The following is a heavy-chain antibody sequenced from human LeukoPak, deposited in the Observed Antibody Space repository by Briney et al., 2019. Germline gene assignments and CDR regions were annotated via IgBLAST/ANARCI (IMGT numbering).Heavy chain of an antibody. J-gene: IGHJ6*03. D-gene: IGHD6-13*01. Sequence: SETLSLTCTVSGGSISSYYWSWIRQPPGKGLEWIGYIYYSGSTNYNPSPKSRVTISVDTSKNQFSLKLSSVTAADTAVYYCARAIAAAGHLYYYYYYYMDVWGKGTTVTVSS. V-gene: IGHV4-59*01. CDR3: ARAIAAAGHLYYYYYYYMDV. CDR2: IYYSGST. CDR1: GGSISSYY.